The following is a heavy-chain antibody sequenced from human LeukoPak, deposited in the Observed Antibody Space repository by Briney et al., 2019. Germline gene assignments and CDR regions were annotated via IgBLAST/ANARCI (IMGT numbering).Heavy chain of an antibody. Sequence: GGSLRLSCAVSGFTFSSYAMHWVRQAPGKGLEWVAVISYDGSNKYYADSVKGRFTISRDNAKNSLYLQMNSLRAEDTAVYYCARAISGLDMYYYDSSDLEGYFDYWGQGTLVTVSS. CDR3: ARAISGLDMYYYDSSDLEGYFDY. V-gene: IGHV3-30-3*01. D-gene: IGHD3-22*01. CDR2: ISYDGSNK. CDR1: GFTFSSYA. J-gene: IGHJ4*02.